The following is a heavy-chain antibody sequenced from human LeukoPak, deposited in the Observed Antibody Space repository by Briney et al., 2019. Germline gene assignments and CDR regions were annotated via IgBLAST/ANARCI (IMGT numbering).Heavy chain of an antibody. V-gene: IGHV1-69*01. CDR1: GGTFISYA. D-gene: IGHD1-26*01. Sequence: SVKVSCKASGGTFISYAITWVRQAPGQGLECMGGIIPIFGTANYAQKFQGRVTITADESASTVYLELSSLRSDDTAVYYCARSLPLWWELRRDAFDIWGQGTMVTVSS. J-gene: IGHJ3*02. CDR3: ARSLPLWWELRRDAFDI. CDR2: IIPIFGTA.